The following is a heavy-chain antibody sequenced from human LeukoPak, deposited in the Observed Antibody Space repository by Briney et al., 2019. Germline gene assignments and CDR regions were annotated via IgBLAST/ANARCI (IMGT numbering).Heavy chain of an antibody. V-gene: IGHV3-48*01. CDR3: ARDGDYYGSGSYLNFDY. Sequence: GGSLRLSCAASGFTFSSYSMNWVRQAPGKGLEWVSYISSSSSTIYYADSVKGRFTISRDSAKNSLYLQMNSLRAEDTAVYYCARDGDYYGSGSYLNFDYWGQGTLVTVSS. J-gene: IGHJ4*02. CDR1: GFTFSSYS. CDR2: ISSSSSTI. D-gene: IGHD3-10*01.